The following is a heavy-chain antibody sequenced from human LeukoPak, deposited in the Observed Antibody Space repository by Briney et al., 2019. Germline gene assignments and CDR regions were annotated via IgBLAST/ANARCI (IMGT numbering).Heavy chain of an antibody. CDR2: ISSSSSTI. V-gene: IGHV3-48*01. Sequence: GGSLRLSCAASGFTFSSYSMNWVRQAPGKGLEWVSYISSSSSTIYYADSVKGRFTISRDNAKNSLYLQMNSLRAEDTAVYYCTRVLYSSGWYGDHYWGQGILVTVSS. CDR1: GFTFSSYS. J-gene: IGHJ4*02. D-gene: IGHD6-19*01. CDR3: TRVLYSSGWYGDHY.